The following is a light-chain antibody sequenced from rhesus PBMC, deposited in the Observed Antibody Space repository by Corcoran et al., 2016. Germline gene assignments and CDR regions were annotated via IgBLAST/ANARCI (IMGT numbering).Light chain of an antibody. J-gene: IGKJ2*01. CDR3: RQHHSYARS. CDR2: AAS. CDR1: QGIISW. Sequence: DIQMTQSPSSLSASVGDRVTIICQASQGIISWLAWYQQKPGKAPKLLIYAASNLQSGVPSRFSCSGSGTEFTLTIGSLQPEVIATYYCRQHHSYARSFSLGAKVEIK. V-gene: IGKV1-33*02.